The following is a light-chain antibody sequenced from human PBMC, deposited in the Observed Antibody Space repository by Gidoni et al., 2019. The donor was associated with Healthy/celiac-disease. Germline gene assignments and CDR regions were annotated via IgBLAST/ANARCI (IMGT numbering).Light chain of an antibody. J-gene: IGKJ1*01. Sequence: DIQMTQSPSSLSASVGDRVTITCRASQSISSYSNWYHQKPGKAPKLLIYAASSLQSGVPSRFSGSGSGTAFTLTISSLQPEDFATYYCQQSYSTPQTFGQGTKVEIK. CDR2: AAS. CDR1: QSISSY. V-gene: IGKV1-39*01. CDR3: QQSYSTPQT.